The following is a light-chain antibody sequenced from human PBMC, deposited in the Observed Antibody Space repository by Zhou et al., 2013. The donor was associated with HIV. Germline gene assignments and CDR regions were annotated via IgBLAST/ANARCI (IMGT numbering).Light chain of an antibody. J-gene: IGLJ2*01. CDR1: KLGHKY. CDR3: QAWDSSTGV. V-gene: IGLV3-1*01. CDR2: QNN. Sequence: SYELTQPPSVSVSPGQTASTTCSGDKLGHKYASWYQQKPGQSPVLVIYQNNKRPSGIPVRFSGSNSGNTATLTISGTQATDEADYYCQAWDSSTGVFGGGTKLTVL.